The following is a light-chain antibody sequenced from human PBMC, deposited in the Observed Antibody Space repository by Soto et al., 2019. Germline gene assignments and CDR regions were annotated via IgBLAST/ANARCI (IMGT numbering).Light chain of an antibody. J-gene: IGLJ2*01. CDR1: SSDVGSYNL. CDR2: EGS. CDR3: CSYAGSVV. V-gene: IGLV2-23*01. Sequence: QSALTQPASVSGSPGQSITISCTGTSSDVGSYNLVSWYQQHPGKAPKLMIYEGSKRPSGVSNRFSGSKSGNTASLTISGHQAEDEADYYYCSYAGSVVFGGGTKLTVL.